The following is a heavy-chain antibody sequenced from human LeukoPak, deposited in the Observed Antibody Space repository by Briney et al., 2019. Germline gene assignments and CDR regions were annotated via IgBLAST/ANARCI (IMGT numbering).Heavy chain of an antibody. D-gene: IGHD6-13*01. Sequence: GGSLRLSCAASGFTVSSNYMSWVRQAPGKGLEWVSVIYSGGSTYYADSAKGRFTISRDNSKNTLYLQMNSLRAEDTAVYYCARDLSAAVFYWGQGTLVTVSS. V-gene: IGHV3-66*01. CDR2: IYSGGST. J-gene: IGHJ4*02. CDR1: GFTVSSNY. CDR3: ARDLSAAVFY.